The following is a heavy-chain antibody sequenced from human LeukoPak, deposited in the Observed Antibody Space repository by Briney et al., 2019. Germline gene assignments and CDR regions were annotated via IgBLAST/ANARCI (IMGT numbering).Heavy chain of an antibody. J-gene: IGHJ6*03. CDR1: GFTFRTYS. CDR3: ARDKLEQTYYYYYMDV. D-gene: IGHD1/OR15-1a*01. CDR2: ISSSSSYI. V-gene: IGHV3-21*01. Sequence: GGSLRLSCVDSGFTFRTYSMNWVRQAPGKGLEWVASISSSSSYIYYVDSVKGRFTISRDNAKNSLYLQMNSLRAEDTAVYYCARDKLEQTYYYYYMDVWGKGTTVTVSS.